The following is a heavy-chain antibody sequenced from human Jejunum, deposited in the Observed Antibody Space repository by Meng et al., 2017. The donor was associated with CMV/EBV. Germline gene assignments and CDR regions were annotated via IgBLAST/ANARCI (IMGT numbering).Heavy chain of an antibody. CDR2: ISGSGAGT. CDR1: RFTFSDYP. D-gene: IGHD5-12*01. CDR3: AKGVRSGYDLNYFDY. V-gene: IGHV3-23*01. Sequence: EVQLLEFGGGLVQPGXSLTLSCVASRFTFSDYPMSWVRQAPGKGLEWVSTISGSGAGTYYADSVKGRFTISRDNSKNTLYLQMNNLRAEDTAVYYCAKGVRSGYDLNYFDYWGQGTLVTVSS. J-gene: IGHJ4*02.